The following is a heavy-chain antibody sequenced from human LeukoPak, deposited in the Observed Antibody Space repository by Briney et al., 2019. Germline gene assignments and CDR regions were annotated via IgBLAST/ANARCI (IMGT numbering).Heavy chain of an antibody. D-gene: IGHD3-16*01. Sequence: GRSLRLSCAASGFTFSSYAMHWVRHAPGKGLEWVAVISYDGSNKYYADSVKGRFTISRDNSKNTLYLQMNSLRAEDTAVYYCARGGSYYYYYYGMDVWGQGTTVTVSS. J-gene: IGHJ6*02. CDR1: GFTFSSYA. CDR3: ARGGSYYYYYYGMDV. V-gene: IGHV3-30-3*01. CDR2: ISYDGSNK.